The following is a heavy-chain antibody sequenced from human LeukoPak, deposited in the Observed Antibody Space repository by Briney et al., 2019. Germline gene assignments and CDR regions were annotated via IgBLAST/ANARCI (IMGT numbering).Heavy chain of an antibody. V-gene: IGHV3-23*01. J-gene: IGHJ4*02. CDR3: ARDRYGDYFDY. Sequence: PGGSLRLSCAASGFTFSSYAMTWVRQAPGKGLEWVSALGGSGGSTYYADSVKGRFTISRDNSKNTLYLQMNSLRAEDTAVYYCARDRYGDYFDYWGQGTRVTVSS. D-gene: IGHD4-17*01. CDR2: LGGSGGST. CDR1: GFTFSSYA.